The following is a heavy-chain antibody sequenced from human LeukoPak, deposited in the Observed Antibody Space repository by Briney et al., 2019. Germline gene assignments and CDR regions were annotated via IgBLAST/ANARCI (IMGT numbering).Heavy chain of an antibody. D-gene: IGHD4-17*01. CDR1: GFTVSSNY. CDR3: ARRLLTVTSGFHWYFDL. V-gene: IGHV3-66*01. CDR2: VYIGGNT. Sequence: GGSLRLSCVASGFTVSSNYMSSVRQALRERLGWVSVVYIGGNTYHADSVRGRFTISRDNSKNTLYLKMNSLSAENTAVYYCARRLLTVTSGFHWYFDLWGRGTLVTVSS. J-gene: IGHJ2*01.